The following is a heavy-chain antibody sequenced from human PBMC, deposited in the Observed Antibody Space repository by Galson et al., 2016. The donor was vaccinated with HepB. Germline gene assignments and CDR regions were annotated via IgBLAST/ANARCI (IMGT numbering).Heavy chain of an antibody. CDR1: GFTFSSYG. D-gene: IGHD1-1*01. V-gene: IGHV3-30*18. CDR3: AEASRTSAHRGVYYYMDV. CDR2: ISYDGSNK. J-gene: IGHJ6*03. Sequence: SLRLSCAASGFTFSSYGMHWVRQAPGKGLEWVAVISYDGSNKYYADSVKGPFTISRDNSKNTLYLQMNSLRAEDTAVYYCAEASRTSAHRGVYYYMDVWGQGTPVTVPS.